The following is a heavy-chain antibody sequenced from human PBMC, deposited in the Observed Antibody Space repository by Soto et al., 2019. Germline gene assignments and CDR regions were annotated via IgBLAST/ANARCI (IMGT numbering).Heavy chain of an antibody. CDR1: GYTFTRYT. V-gene: IGHV1-3*01. CDR3: ARGIATGQLDP. D-gene: IGHD2-15*01. Sequence: ASVKVSCKASGYTFTRYTMNWVRQAPGQRLEWMGWINPDNGNTKSSQKFQDRVIITRDTSASTAYMDLSSLRSEDTAMYYCARGIATGQLDPWGQGTLVTVSS. J-gene: IGHJ5*02. CDR2: INPDNGNT.